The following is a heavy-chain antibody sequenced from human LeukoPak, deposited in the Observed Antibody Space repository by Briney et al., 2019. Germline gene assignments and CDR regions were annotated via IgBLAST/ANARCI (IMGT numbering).Heavy chain of an antibody. CDR3: ARHAHNYDSSGYYFFDI. Sequence: SETLSLTCTVSGGSISSSSYYWGWIRQPPGKGLEWIGSIYYSGSTYYNPSLKSRVTISVDTSKNQFSLKLSSVTAADTAVYYCARHAHNYDSSGYYFFDIWGQGTMVTVSS. V-gene: IGHV4-39*01. CDR2: IYYSGST. D-gene: IGHD3-22*01. J-gene: IGHJ3*02. CDR1: GGSISSSSYY.